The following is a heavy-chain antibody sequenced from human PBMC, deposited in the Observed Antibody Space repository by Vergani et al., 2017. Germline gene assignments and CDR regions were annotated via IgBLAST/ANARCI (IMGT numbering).Heavy chain of an antibody. CDR3: AHKLLWFGELLQFDY. D-gene: IGHD3-10*01. CDR1: GFSLTTGGEG. Sequence: QITLRESGPTLVKPTQTLTLTCTFSGFSLTTGGEGVGWIRQPPGRALEWLAFVYWNDIERYSPSLKSRVTITKDTSKNEVLLTMATMDPVDTATYYCAHKLLWFGELLQFDYWGQGTLVTVSS. J-gene: IGHJ4*02. CDR2: VYWNDIE. V-gene: IGHV2-5*01.